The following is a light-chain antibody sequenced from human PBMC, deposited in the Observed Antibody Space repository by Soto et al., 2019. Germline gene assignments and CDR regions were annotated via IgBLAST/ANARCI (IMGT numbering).Light chain of an antibody. V-gene: IGKV1-39*01. CDR1: QNVDSY. CDR2: AAS. J-gene: IGKJ5*01. Sequence: DIELTQSPSSLSASPGDTVTISCRASQNVDSYLHWYQQTPGQAPKVLLYAASGLKNGVPSRFSGSGSGTEFTLNITSLQAEDIAVYYCQQNYSSHPFTFGQGTRLEIK. CDR3: QQNYSSHPFT.